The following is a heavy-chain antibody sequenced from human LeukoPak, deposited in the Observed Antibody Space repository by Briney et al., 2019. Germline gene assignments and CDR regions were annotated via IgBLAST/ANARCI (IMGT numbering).Heavy chain of an antibody. V-gene: IGHV4-4*09. CDR3: ARMYYYASSAYYDIDV. Sequence: SETLSFTCIISGVSISNNYWSWFRQSPGKGLEWIGYIYTSGSTNYNPSLKTRITISVDTSKNQFSLKLSSVTAADTAIHYCARMYYYASSAYYDIDVWGKGTTVTVSS. CDR2: IYTSGST. CDR1: GVSISNNY. D-gene: IGHD3-22*01. J-gene: IGHJ6*03.